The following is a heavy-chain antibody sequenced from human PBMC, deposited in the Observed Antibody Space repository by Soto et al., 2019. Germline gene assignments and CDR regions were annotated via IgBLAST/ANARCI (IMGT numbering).Heavy chain of an antibody. CDR1: GGTFSSYA. V-gene: IGHV1-69*13. D-gene: IGHD3-3*01. CDR2: IIPIFGTA. Sequence: GASVKVSCKASGGTFSSYAISWLRQAPGQGLEWMGGIIPIFGTANYAQKFQGRVTITADESTSTAYMELSSLRSEDTAVYYCARSVDFWSGIAFDIWGQGTMVTVSS. CDR3: ARSVDFWSGIAFDI. J-gene: IGHJ3*02.